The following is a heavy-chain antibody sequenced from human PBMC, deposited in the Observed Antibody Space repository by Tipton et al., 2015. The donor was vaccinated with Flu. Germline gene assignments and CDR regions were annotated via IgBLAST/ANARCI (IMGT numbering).Heavy chain of an antibody. J-gene: IGHJ4*02. D-gene: IGHD3-22*01. CDR2: INHSGST. V-gene: IGHV4-34*01. CDR1: GGSFSGYY. CDR3: AREPAWRGGYSH. Sequence: TLSLTCAVYGGSFSGYYWSWIRQPPGKGLEWIGEINHSGSTNYNPSFKSRVTISVDTSKNQFSLKLSSVTAADTAVYYCAREPAWRGGYSHWGQGTLVTVSS.